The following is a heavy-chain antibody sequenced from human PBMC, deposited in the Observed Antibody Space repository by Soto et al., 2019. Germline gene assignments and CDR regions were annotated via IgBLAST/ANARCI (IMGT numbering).Heavy chain of an antibody. CDR2: INPNGGST. Sequence: QVQLVQSGAEVKKPGASVKVSCKASGYTFTSYYMHWVRQAPGQGLECMGMINPNGGSTSLAQKYQERVTMTSDTSTRTVYMELSRLTSEDTAGYFCARMGQYYGSGSFSSYWGQGTLVTVSS. CDR3: ARMGQYYGSGSFSSY. CDR1: GYTFTSYY. V-gene: IGHV1-46*01. D-gene: IGHD3-10*01. J-gene: IGHJ4*02.